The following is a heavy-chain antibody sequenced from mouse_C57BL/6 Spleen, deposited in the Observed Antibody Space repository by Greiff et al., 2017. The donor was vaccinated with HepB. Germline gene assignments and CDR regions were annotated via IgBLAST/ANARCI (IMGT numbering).Heavy chain of an antibody. D-gene: IGHD2-4*01. J-gene: IGHJ3*01. Sequence: QVTLKESGPGILQSSQTLSLTCSFSGFSLSTSGMGVSWIRQPSGKGLEWLAHIYWDDDKRYNPSLKSRLTISKDTSRNQVFLKITSVDTADTATYYCARSKLDYDYEGFPFAYWGQGTLVTVSA. CDR1: GFSLSTSGMG. V-gene: IGHV8-12*01. CDR3: ARSKLDYDYEGFPFAY. CDR2: IYWDDDK.